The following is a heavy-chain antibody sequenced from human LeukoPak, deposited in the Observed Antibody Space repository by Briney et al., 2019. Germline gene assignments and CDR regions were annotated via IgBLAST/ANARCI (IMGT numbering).Heavy chain of an antibody. Sequence: SVKVSCKASGGTFSSYTISWVRQAHGQGLEWMGRIIPILGIANYAQKFQGRVTITADKSTSTAYMELSSLRSEDTAVYYCVREGITYYYDSSGYYNNWFDPWGQGTLVTVSS. J-gene: IGHJ5*02. CDR2: IIPILGIA. CDR1: GGTFSSYT. D-gene: IGHD3-22*01. V-gene: IGHV1-69*04. CDR3: VREGITYYYDSSGYYNNWFDP.